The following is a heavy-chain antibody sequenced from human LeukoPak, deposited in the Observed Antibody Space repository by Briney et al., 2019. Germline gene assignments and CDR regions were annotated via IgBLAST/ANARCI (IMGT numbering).Heavy chain of an antibody. Sequence: PSETLSLTCTVSGDSISNYYWSWIRQPPGKGLEWIGYIHCSGNINYNASLRSRVTISLDTSKNQFSLRLSSVTAADTAVYYCARVWSGYTHGLELDVWGKGVTVTVSS. CDR1: GDSISNYY. CDR3: ARVWSGYTHGLELDV. CDR2: IHCSGNI. V-gene: IGHV4-59*01. D-gene: IGHD5-18*01. J-gene: IGHJ6*04.